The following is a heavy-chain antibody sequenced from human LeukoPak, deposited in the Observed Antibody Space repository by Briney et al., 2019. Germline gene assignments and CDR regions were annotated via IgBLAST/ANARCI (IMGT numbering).Heavy chain of an antibody. J-gene: IGHJ5*02. Sequence: GGSLRLSCSASGFTFSSSAMSWVRQAPGKGLEWVSVISGSGASTYYADSVMGRFIISRDNSKNTLYLRMNSLRAEDTALYYCAKHRGYSSDWFDPWGQGTLVTVSS. CDR1: GFTFSSSA. D-gene: IGHD5-18*01. V-gene: IGHV3-23*01. CDR2: ISGSGAST. CDR3: AKHRGYSSDWFDP.